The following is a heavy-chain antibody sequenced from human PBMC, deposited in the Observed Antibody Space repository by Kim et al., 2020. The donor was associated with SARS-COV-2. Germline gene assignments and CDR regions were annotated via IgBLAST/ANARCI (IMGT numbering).Heavy chain of an antibody. CDR3: AKSAGAGSHYRPSHIDS. V-gene: IGHV3-43*01. J-gene: IGHJ4*02. Sequence: SLRGRFTIYRDNSDSSLYLQLNSLRSEDTAVYYCAKSAGAGSHYRPSHIDSWGQGTLVTVSS. D-gene: IGHD3-10*01.